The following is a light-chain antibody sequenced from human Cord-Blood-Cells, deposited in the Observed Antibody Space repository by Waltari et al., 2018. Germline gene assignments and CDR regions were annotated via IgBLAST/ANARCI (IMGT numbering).Light chain of an antibody. CDR2: DAS. CDR1: QSVSSY. V-gene: IGKV3-11*01. CDR3: QQRSNWLT. Sequence: EIVLTQSPATLSLSPGERATLSGWASQSVSSYLDWYQQKPGQAPRLLIYDASNRATGIPARFSGSGSGTDFTLTISSLEPEDFAVYYCQQRSNWLTFGGGTKVEIK. J-gene: IGKJ4*01.